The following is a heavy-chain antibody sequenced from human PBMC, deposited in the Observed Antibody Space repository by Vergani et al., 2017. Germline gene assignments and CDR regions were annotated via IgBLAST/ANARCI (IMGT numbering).Heavy chain of an antibody. J-gene: IGHJ6*03. CDR2: IWYDGSNK. V-gene: IGHV3-33*01. CDR1: GFTVTNYA. Sequence: VQLLESGGGLVQPGGSLRLSCVMSGFTVTNYAIFWVRQAPGKGLEWMAVIWYDGSNKYYADSVKGRFTISRDNSKNTLYLQMNGLRAEDTAVYYCARAAGYCSSTSCPPTLRNYYYYMDVWGKGTTVTVSS. D-gene: IGHD2-2*01. CDR3: ARAAGYCSSTSCPPTLRNYYYYMDV.